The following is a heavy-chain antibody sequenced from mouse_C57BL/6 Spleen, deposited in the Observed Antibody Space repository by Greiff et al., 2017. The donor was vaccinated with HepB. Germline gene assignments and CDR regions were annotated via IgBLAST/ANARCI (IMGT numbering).Heavy chain of an antibody. J-gene: IGHJ1*03. D-gene: IGHD1-1*01. Sequence: QVQLKESGPGLVQPSQSLSITCTVSGFSFTSYGVHWVRQPPGKGLEWLGVIWSGGSTDYNAAFISRMSISKDNSKCQVFFKMNSLQADDTAIYYCAKNWGSSYRYFDVWGTGTTVTVSS. CDR1: GFSFTSYG. V-gene: IGHV2-4*01. CDR2: IWSGGST. CDR3: AKNWGSSYRYFDV.